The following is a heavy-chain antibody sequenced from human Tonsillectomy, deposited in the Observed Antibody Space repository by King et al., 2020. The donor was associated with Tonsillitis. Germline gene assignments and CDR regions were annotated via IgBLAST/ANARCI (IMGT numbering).Heavy chain of an antibody. CDR3: ARSTGYCSGGSCYHTVTSYYYYGMDV. J-gene: IGHJ6*02. V-gene: IGHV5-10-1*03. Sequence: VQLVESGAEVKKPGESLRISCKGSGYSFTSCWISWVRQMPGKGLEWMGRIDPSDSYTNYSPSFQVHVTISADKAISTAYLHWSSLKASDTAMYYCARSTGYCSGGSCYHTVTSYYYYGMDVWGQGTTVTVSS. CDR1: GYSFTSCW. D-gene: IGHD2-15*01. CDR2: IDPSDSYT.